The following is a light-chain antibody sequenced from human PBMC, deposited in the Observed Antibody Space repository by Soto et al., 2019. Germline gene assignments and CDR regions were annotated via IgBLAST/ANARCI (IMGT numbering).Light chain of an antibody. J-gene: IGLJ1*01. CDR1: SSDVGGYNY. Sequence: QSALTQPRSVSGSPGQSVTISCTGTSSDVGGYNYVSWYQQHPGKAPKLMIYDVSKRPSGVPDRFSGSKSGNTASLTISGLQAVDEADYYCCSYAGSYTSPYVFGTGTKLTVL. CDR3: CSYAGSYTSPYV. CDR2: DVS. V-gene: IGLV2-11*01.